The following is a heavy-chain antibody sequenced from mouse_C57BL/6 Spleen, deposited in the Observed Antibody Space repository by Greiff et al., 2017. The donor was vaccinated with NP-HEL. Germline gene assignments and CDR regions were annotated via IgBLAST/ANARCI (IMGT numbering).Heavy chain of an antibody. Sequence: DVHLVESGAELVRPGASVKLSCTASGFNIKDYYMHWVKQRPEQGLEWIGRIDPEDGDTEYAPKFQGKATMTADTSSNTAYLQLSSLTSEDTAVYCCTYSGTWFAYWGQGTLVTVSA. D-gene: IGHD4-1*01. CDR2: IDPEDGDT. CDR1: GFNIKDYY. V-gene: IGHV14-1*01. CDR3: TYSGTWFAY. J-gene: IGHJ3*01.